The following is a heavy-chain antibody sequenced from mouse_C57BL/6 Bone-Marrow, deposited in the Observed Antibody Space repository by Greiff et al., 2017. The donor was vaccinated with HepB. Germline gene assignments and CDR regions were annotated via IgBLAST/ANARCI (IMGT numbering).Heavy chain of an antibody. CDR3: TPYDYLYAMDY. V-gene: IGHV14-1*01. D-gene: IGHD2-4*01. CDR1: GFNIKDYY. J-gene: IGHJ4*01. CDR2: IDPEDGDT. Sequence: VQLKQSGAELVRPGASVKLSCTASGFNIKDYYMHWVKQRPEQGLEWIGRIDPEDGDTEYAPKFQGKATMTADTSSNTAYLQLSSLTSEDTAVYYCTPYDYLYAMDYWGQGTSVTVSS.